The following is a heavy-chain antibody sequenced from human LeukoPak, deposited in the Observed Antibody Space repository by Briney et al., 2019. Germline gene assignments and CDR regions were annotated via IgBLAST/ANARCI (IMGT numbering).Heavy chain of an antibody. V-gene: IGHV4-59*07. CDR2: IYYSGRT. Sequence: NPSDPLSLTCTVSGDSMSRCHWRWIRQPPEKALVWIGYIYYSGRTNYNPSLKSRVTISVDTSKNQFSVKLSSVTAADTAVYYCARGSFSGIHLFPFDYWGQGTLVTVSS. D-gene: IGHD5-18*01. J-gene: IGHJ4*02. CDR1: GDSMSRCH. CDR3: ARGSFSGIHLFPFDY.